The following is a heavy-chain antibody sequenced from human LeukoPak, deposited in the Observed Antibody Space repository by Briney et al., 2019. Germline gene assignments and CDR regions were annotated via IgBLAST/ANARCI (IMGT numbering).Heavy chain of an antibody. D-gene: IGHD6-6*01. J-gene: IGHJ4*02. Sequence: ASVKVSCKASGYTFTSYAMHWLRQAPGQRLEWMGWINAGNGNTKYSQKFQGRVTITRDTSASTAYMELSSLRSEDTAVYYCARDTEYSSSSELFDYWGQGTLVTVSS. CDR1: GYTFTSYA. V-gene: IGHV1-3*01. CDR3: ARDTEYSSSSELFDY. CDR2: INAGNGNT.